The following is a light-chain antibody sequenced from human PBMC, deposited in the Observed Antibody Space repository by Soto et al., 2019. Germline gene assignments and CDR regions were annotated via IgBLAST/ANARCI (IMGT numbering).Light chain of an antibody. Sequence: QSALTQPASVSGSPGQSITISCTGTSSDVGGYTYVSWYQQHPDKAPKIMIYEVSNRPSGVSNRFSGSKSGNTASLTISGLEAEDDADYYCSSYTTSSSHWVFGGGTKLTVL. CDR3: SSYTTSSSHWV. J-gene: IGLJ3*02. CDR2: EVS. CDR1: SSDVGGYTY. V-gene: IGLV2-14*01.